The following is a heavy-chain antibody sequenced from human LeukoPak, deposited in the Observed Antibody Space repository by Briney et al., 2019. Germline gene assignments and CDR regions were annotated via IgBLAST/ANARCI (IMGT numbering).Heavy chain of an antibody. D-gene: IGHD5-24*01. V-gene: IGHV3-30*02. CDR2: IRYDGSNK. Sequence: GGSLRLSCAASGFTFSSYAMSWVRQAPGKGLEWVAFIRYDGSNKYYADSVKGRFTISRDNSKNTLYLQMNSLRAEDTAVYYCAKDQDGPFDYWGQGTLVTVSS. J-gene: IGHJ4*02. CDR1: GFTFSSYA. CDR3: AKDQDGPFDY.